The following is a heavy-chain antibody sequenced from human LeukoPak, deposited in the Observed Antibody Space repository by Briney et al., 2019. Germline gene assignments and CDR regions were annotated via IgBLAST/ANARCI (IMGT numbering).Heavy chain of an antibody. CDR3: ARSKILYDSSGYALEI. Sequence: ASVKASCKSSGGTFSDSAINWVRQAPGQGLEWMGGITPIFGTTKYVQKFQGRVSITADTSTFTAYMELSSLRSEDTAIYYCARSKILYDSSGYALEIWGQGTLVTVSS. J-gene: IGHJ3*02. V-gene: IGHV1-69*06. D-gene: IGHD3-22*01. CDR1: GGTFSDSA. CDR2: ITPIFGTT.